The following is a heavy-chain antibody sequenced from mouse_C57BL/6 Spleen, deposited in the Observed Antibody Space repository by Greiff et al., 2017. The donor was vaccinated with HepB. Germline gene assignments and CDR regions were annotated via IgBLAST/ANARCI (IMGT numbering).Heavy chain of an antibody. D-gene: IGHD1-1*02. V-gene: IGHV7-3*01. Sequence: DVMLVESGGGLVQPGGSLSLSCAASGFTFTDYYMSWVRQPPGKALEWLGFIRNKANGYTTEYSASVKGRFTISRDNSQSILYLQMNALRAEDSATYYYARYWGVLLDYWGQGTTLTVSS. J-gene: IGHJ2*01. CDR3: ARYWGVLLDY. CDR1: GFTFTDYY. CDR2: IRNKANGYTT.